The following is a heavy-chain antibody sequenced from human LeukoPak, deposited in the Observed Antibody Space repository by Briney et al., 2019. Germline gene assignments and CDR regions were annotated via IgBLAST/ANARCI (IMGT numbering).Heavy chain of an antibody. CDR3: AREGLRGYGGNNYFDY. Sequence: PSETLSLTCTVSGGSISSSSYYWGWIRQPPGKGLEWIGSIYYSGSTYYNPSLKSRVTISVDTSKNQFSLKLSSVTAADTAVYYCAREGLRGYGGNNYFDYWGQGTLVTVSS. J-gene: IGHJ4*02. CDR1: GGSISSSSYY. CDR2: IYYSGST. V-gene: IGHV4-39*07. D-gene: IGHD4-23*01.